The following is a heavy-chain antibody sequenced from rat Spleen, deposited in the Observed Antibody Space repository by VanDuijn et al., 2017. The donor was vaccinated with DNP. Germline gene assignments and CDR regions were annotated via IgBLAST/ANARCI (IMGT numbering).Heavy chain of an antibody. Sequence: EVQLVESGGDLVQPGGSLKLSCVGSGFKFNNNWMSWIRQVPGKGLEWVAYIAYDGGITYYGDSVKGRFTISRDNAKNTLYLQMNSLRSEDMATYYCARWYSSGFCFDYWGQGVMVTVSS. V-gene: IGHV5-31*01. J-gene: IGHJ2*01. CDR2: IAYDGGIT. CDR1: GFKFNNNW. CDR3: ARWYSSGFCFDY. D-gene: IGHD4-3*01.